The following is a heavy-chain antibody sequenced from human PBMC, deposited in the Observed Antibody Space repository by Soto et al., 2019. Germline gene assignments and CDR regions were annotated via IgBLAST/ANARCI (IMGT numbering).Heavy chain of an antibody. D-gene: IGHD6-19*01. CDR2: ISYDGSNK. V-gene: IGHV3-30*18. CDR3: AKDLSSAWEQWLVRDYYYGMDV. Sequence: QVQLVESGGGVVQPGRSLRLSCAASGFTFSSYGMHWVRQAPGKGLEWVAVISYDGSNKYYADSVKGRFTISRDNSKNALYLQMNSLRAEDTAVYYCAKDLSSAWEQWLVRDYYYGMDVWGHGTTVTVS. CDR1: GFTFSSYG. J-gene: IGHJ6*02.